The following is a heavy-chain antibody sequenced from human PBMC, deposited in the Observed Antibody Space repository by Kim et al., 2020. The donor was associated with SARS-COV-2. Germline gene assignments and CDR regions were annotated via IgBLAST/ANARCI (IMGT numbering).Heavy chain of an antibody. V-gene: IGHV1-3*01. CDR2: LNAGNGNT. CDR3: ARDKGSGQEGYFDY. CDR1: GYTFTSYA. Sequence: ASVKVSCKASGYTFTSYAMHWVRQAPGQRLEWMGWLNAGNGNTKYSQKFQGRVTITRDTSASTAYMELSSLRSEDTAVYYCARDKGSGQEGYFDYWGQGTLVTVSS. J-gene: IGHJ4*02. D-gene: IGHD3-10*01.